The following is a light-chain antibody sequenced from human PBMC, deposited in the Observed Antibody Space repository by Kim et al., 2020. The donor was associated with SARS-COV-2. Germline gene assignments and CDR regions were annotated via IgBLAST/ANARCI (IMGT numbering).Light chain of an antibody. CDR3: CSYAGSPYV. J-gene: IGLJ1*01. CDR2: DVT. Sequence: PGRSIPISCTGTDSDVYTSNLVSWYQHHPGKAPNFMIYDVTKRPSGVSSRFSCSKSGNTAALTISGLRAEDEADSYCCSYAGSPYVFGTGTKVTVL. CDR1: DSDVYTSNL. V-gene: IGLV2-23*02.